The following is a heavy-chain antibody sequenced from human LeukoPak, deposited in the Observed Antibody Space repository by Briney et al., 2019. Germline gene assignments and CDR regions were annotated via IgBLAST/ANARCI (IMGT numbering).Heavy chain of an antibody. Sequence: SETLSLTCTVSGGSISSSSYYWGWIRQPPGKGLEWIGSIYYSGSTYYNPSLKSRVTISVDTSKNQFSLKLSSVTASDTAVYYCARQSGSHSYLYYGMDVWGQGTTVTVSS. CDR1: GGSISSSSYY. D-gene: IGHD1-26*01. CDR3: ARQSGSHSYLYYGMDV. V-gene: IGHV4-39*01. CDR2: IYYSGST. J-gene: IGHJ6*02.